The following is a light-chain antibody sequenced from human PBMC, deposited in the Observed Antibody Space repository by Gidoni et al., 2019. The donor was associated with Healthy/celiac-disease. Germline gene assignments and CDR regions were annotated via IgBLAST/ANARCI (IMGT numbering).Light chain of an antibody. Sequence: DIQMTQYPSTLSASVGDRVTITCRASQSISSWLAWYQQKPGKAPKLLIYDASRLESGVPARFSCSGSGTEFTLTISSLQPDDFATYYCQQYNSYSQTFGQGTKVEIK. CDR1: QSISSW. V-gene: IGKV1-5*01. CDR2: DAS. J-gene: IGKJ1*01. CDR3: QQYNSYSQT.